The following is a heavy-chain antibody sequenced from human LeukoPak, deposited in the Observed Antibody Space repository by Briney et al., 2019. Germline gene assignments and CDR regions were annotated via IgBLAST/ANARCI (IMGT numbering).Heavy chain of an antibody. D-gene: IGHD3-22*01. J-gene: IGHJ4*02. Sequence: SETLSLTCAVYGGSFSGYYWSWIRQPPGKGLEWIGEINHSGSTNYNPSLKSRVTISVDTSKNQFSLKLSSVTAADTAVYYCARVLGYYDSSGYPTTLDYWGQGTLVTVSS. V-gene: IGHV4-34*01. CDR1: GGSFSGYY. CDR3: ARVLGYYDSSGYPTTLDY. CDR2: INHSGST.